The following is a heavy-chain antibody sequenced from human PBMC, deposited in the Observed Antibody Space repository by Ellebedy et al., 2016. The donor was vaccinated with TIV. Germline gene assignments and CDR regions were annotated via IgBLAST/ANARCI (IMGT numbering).Heavy chain of an antibody. Sequence: AASVKVSCKASGYTFTSYGISWARQAPGRGLEWMGWLSSYNGNTKYAQKFQGRVTMTTDTSTSTTYMELRGLRSDDTALYYCARIGGGVSGTSFDIWGQGTMVTVSS. V-gene: IGHV1-18*04. CDR2: LSSYNGNT. CDR1: GYTFTSYG. D-gene: IGHD3-16*01. J-gene: IGHJ3*02. CDR3: ARIGGGVSGTSFDI.